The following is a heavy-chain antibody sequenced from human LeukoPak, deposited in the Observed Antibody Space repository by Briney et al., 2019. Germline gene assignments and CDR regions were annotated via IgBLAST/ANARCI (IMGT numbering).Heavy chain of an antibody. Sequence: PGGSLRLSCAASGFTFSNYAMNWVRQAPGKGLEWVSSISSSSSYIYYADSMKGRFTISRDNAKNSLYLQMNSLSAEDTAVYYCARAPYVWGSYRYTEEWGQGTLVTVSS. CDR3: ARAPYVWGSYRYTEE. CDR2: ISSSSSYI. J-gene: IGHJ4*02. D-gene: IGHD3-16*02. V-gene: IGHV3-21*01. CDR1: GFTFSNYA.